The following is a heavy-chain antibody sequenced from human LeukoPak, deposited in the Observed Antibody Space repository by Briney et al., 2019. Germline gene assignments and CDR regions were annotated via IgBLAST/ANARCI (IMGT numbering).Heavy chain of an antibody. J-gene: IGHJ4*02. CDR3: ARHLFPTYYYDSSGYDY. D-gene: IGHD3-22*01. CDR2: IYYSGST. V-gene: IGHV4-59*08. CDR1: GGSISSYY. Sequence: PSETLSLTCTVSGGSISSYYWSWIRQPPGKGLEWIGYIYYSGSTNYNPSLKSRVTISVDTSKNQFSLKLSSVTAADTAVYYCARHLFPTYYYDSSGYDYWGQGTLVTVS.